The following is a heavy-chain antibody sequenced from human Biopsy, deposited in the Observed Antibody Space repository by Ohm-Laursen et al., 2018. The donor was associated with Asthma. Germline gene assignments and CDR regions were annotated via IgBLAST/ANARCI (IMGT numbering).Heavy chain of an antibody. D-gene: IGHD3-22*01. CDR1: GFTFTDYW. Sequence: SLRLSCAASGFTFTDYWMHWVRQAPGKGLVWVSRINVEVTTTNYADSVKGRFTISRDNAKNTLYLQMHSLRAEDTAVYYCARGDSSNWSHYYFDYWGQGTLVTVSS. CDR2: INVEVTTT. J-gene: IGHJ4*02. V-gene: IGHV3-74*01. CDR3: ARGDSSNWSHYYFDY.